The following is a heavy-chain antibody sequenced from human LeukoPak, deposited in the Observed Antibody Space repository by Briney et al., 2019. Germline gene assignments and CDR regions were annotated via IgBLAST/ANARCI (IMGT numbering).Heavy chain of an antibody. Sequence: SETLSLTCTVSGGSIGGYYWNWIRQPAGKELEWIGRIYASGSTNYNPSLKSRVTMSVDTSKNQFSLRLTYVTAADTAVYYCARGNADFHFDYWGQGTLVTVSS. V-gene: IGHV4-4*07. CDR2: IYASGST. J-gene: IGHJ4*02. CDR1: GGSIGGYY. CDR3: ARGNADFHFDY. D-gene: IGHD4-17*01.